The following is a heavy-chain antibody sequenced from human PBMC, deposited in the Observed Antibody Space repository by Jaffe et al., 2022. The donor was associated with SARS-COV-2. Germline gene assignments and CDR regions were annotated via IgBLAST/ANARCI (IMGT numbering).Heavy chain of an antibody. V-gene: IGHV3-72*01. Sequence: EVELVESGGGLVQPGGSLRLSCEGSGFTLSDYYITWVRQAPGKGLEWVGRTTNKANDYTTEYAASVKGRFTISEDDSGNSLYLQMNSLEIEDTAVYYCAREASAVSLWIGNRPEIQYDYLDVWGKGTTVTVSS. J-gene: IGHJ6*03. CDR3: AREASAVSLWIGNRPEIQYDYLDV. D-gene: IGHD3-10*01. CDR2: TTNKANDYTT. CDR1: GFTLSDYY.